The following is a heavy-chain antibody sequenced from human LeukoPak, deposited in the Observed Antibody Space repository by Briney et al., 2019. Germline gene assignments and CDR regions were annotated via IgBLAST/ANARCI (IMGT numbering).Heavy chain of an antibody. J-gene: IGHJ5*02. D-gene: IGHD6-19*01. CDR2: ISSSGSTI. Sequence: PGGSLRLSCAASGFTFSSYEMNWVRQAPGKGLEWVSYISSSGSTIYYADSVKGRFTISRDNAKNSLYLQMNSLRAEDTAVYYCARDRSGWADSSAFSSWGQGTLVTVSS. V-gene: IGHV3-48*03. CDR1: GFTFSSYE. CDR3: ARDRSGWADSSAFSS.